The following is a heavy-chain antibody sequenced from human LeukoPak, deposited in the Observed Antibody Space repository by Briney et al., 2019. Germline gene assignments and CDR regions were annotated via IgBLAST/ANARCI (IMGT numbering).Heavy chain of an antibody. Sequence: GGSLRLSCAASGFTVSSNYMSWVRQAPGKGLEWVSVLYSGGSIYYAESVKGRFTISRDNSRNTLYLQMNSLRAEDTAVYYCARGTYYDSSGYHFDYWGQGTLVTVSS. CDR2: LYSGGSI. D-gene: IGHD3-22*01. J-gene: IGHJ4*02. CDR3: ARGTYYDSSGYHFDY. V-gene: IGHV3-53*01. CDR1: GFTVSSNY.